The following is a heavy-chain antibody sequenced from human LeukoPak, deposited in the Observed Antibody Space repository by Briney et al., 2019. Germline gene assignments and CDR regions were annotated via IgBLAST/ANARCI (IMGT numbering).Heavy chain of an antibody. D-gene: IGHD3/OR15-3a*01. CDR3: ARAFRPASDPHDFYDF. J-gene: IGHJ3*01. CDR2: IYRGGRT. Sequence: GGSLRLSCTASGITVSSNDMCWVRQAPGKGLEWNSLIYRGGRTDYADSVKGRFTISRDNSKNTMYLQMGSLRPEDMGVYYCARAFRPASDPHDFYDFWGRGTTVTVSS. V-gene: IGHV3-53*05. CDR1: GITVSSND.